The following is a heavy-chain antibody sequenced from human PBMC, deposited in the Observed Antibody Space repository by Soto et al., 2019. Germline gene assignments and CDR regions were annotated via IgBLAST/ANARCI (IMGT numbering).Heavy chain of an antibody. J-gene: IGHJ4*02. Sequence: QVQLVQSGAEVKKPGASVKVSCKASGYTFTSYDINWVRQATGQGLEWMGWMNPNSGNTDYAQKFQGRVTMTRNTSISTAYMELRSLRSEDTAVYYCARELSSSWRFDYWGQGTLVTVSS. D-gene: IGHD6-13*01. V-gene: IGHV1-8*02. CDR1: GYTFTSYD. CDR3: ARELSSSWRFDY. CDR2: MNPNSGNT.